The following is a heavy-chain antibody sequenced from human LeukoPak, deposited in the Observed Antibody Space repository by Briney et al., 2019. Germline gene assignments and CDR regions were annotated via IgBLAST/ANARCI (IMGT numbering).Heavy chain of an antibody. Sequence: GGSLRLSCAAAGFTFSSFRMTWVRQAPGKGLEWVANIKQDGSEKYYVDSVKGRFTISRDNAKNSLYLQMNSLRAEDTAVYYCARDCYDSGSYCFDYWGQGTLVTVSS. D-gene: IGHD3-10*01. CDR2: IKQDGSEK. CDR1: GFTFSSFR. V-gene: IGHV3-7*04. J-gene: IGHJ4*02. CDR3: ARDCYDSGSYCFDY.